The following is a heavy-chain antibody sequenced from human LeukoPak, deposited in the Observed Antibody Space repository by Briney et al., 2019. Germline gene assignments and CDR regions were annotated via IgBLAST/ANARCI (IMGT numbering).Heavy chain of an antibody. Sequence: GGSLRLSCAASGFTFSSYAMSWVRQAPGKGLEWVSSISGGGGSTYYADSVKGRFTISRDNSKITLYLQMNSLRAEGTAVYYCAKDIVVVTSGANAFDIWGQGTMVTVSS. V-gene: IGHV3-23*01. J-gene: IGHJ3*02. D-gene: IGHD2-21*02. CDR2: ISGGGGST. CDR1: GFTFSSYA. CDR3: AKDIVVVTSGANAFDI.